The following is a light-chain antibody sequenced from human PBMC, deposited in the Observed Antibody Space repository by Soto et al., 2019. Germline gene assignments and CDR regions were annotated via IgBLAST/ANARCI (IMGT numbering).Light chain of an antibody. CDR3: QSYDSSLSGYV. V-gene: IGLV1-40*01. Sequence: QSVLTQPPSVPGAPGQRVTISCTGSSSNFGAGYDVHWYQQLPGTAPKLLIFGNTNRPSGVPDRFSGSKSGTSASLAITGLQAEDEADYYCQSYDSSLSGYVFGTGTKLTVL. CDR2: GNT. J-gene: IGLJ1*01. CDR1: SSNFGAGYD.